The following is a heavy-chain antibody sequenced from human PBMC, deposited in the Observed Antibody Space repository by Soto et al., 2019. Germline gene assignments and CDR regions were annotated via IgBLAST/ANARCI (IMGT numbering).Heavy chain of an antibody. CDR2: IYYSGST. V-gene: IGHV4-39*01. D-gene: IGHD3-16*01. CDR3: ARGAVVWGGDAFDI. Sequence: SETLSLTCTVSGGSISSSSYYWGWIRQPPGKGLEWIGSIYYSGSTYYNPSLKSRVTISVDTSKNQFSLKLSSVTAADTAVYYCARGAVVWGGDAFDIWGQGTMVTVSS. J-gene: IGHJ3*02. CDR1: GGSISSSSYY.